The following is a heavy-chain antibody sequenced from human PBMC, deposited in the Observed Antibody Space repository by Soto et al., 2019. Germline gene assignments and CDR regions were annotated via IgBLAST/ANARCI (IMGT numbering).Heavy chain of an antibody. V-gene: IGHV4-59*01. CDR3: AGMTRDFDY. D-gene: IGHD4-17*01. J-gene: IGHJ4*02. CDR2: IDYSGST. Sequence: SETLSLTCTVSGGCISSYYWSWIRQPPGKGLEWIGYIDYSGSTNYNPSLKSRVTISVDTSKNQFSLKRSSVTAADTAVYYCAGMTRDFDYWGQGTLVTVSS. CDR1: GGCISSYY.